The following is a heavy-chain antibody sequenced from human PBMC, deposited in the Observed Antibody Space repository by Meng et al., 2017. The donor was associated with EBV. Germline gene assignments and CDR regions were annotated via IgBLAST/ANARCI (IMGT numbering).Heavy chain of an antibody. V-gene: IGHV1-69*01. J-gene: IGHJ4*01. CDR2: IIPLFHTT. CDR1: GGCLRIFA. CDR3: ASAEHYGDYVFEY. D-gene: IGHD4-17*01. Sequence: QGQRVEPGAEGKQPGPAGKVPVNASGGCLRIFAISWVRQSPEHGLEWMGGIIPLFHTTNYAQKFQGRLHIISYESSATTYMELSSLRSEDTAIDYCASAEHYGDYVFEYWGQGTLVTVSS.